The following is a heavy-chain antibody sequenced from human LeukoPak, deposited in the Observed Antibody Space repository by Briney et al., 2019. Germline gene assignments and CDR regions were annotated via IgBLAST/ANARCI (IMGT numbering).Heavy chain of an antibody. CDR1: GFTFSGHG. J-gene: IGHJ4*02. Sequence: GGSLRLSCATSGFTFSGHGMHWVRQAPGKGLECVASIRYDGIDKYYSESVKGRFTISKDNTKNTLYLYMNSLRPEDTAVYYCVRWSGTYPLYYLDYWGQGTLVTVSP. CDR3: VRWSGTYPLYYLDY. CDR2: IRYDGIDK. V-gene: IGHV3-30*02. D-gene: IGHD3-3*01.